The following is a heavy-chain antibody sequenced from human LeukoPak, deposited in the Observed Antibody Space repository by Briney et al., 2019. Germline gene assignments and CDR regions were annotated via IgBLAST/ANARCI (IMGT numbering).Heavy chain of an antibody. V-gene: IGHV4-61*01. CDR3: ARSGYSSGWVDY. D-gene: IGHD6-19*01. Sequence: SQTLSLTCTVSGGSISSASYYASWIRHPPGEGLEWIGYIYYSGSTNYNPSLKSRVTISVDTSKNQFSLKLSSVTAADTAVYYCARSGYSSGWVDYWGQGTLVTVSS. J-gene: IGHJ4*02. CDR2: IYYSGST. CDR1: GGSISSASYY.